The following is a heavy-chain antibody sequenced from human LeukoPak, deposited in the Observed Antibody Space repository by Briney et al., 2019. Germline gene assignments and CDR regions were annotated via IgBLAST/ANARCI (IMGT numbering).Heavy chain of an antibody. CDR3: VKDYYYDPVDAFDV. CDR1: GFTFSRYR. D-gene: IGHD3-22*01. J-gene: IGHJ3*01. Sequence: GGSLRLSCAASGFTFSRYRMHWVRQAPGKGLVWVSRINRDGSSTNYADSVKGRFTISRDNAKNTVDLQTDSLRAEDTAVYYCVKDYYYDPVDAFDVWGQGTMVSVSS. V-gene: IGHV3-74*01. CDR2: INRDGSST.